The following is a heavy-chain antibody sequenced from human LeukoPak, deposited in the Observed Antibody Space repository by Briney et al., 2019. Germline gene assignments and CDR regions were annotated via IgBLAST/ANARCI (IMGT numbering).Heavy chain of an antibody. V-gene: IGHV3-7*01. D-gene: IGHD3-22*01. CDR1: GFTFGGDW. J-gene: IGHJ3*02. CDR2: IKPDGTEK. CDR3: VRYYDPPVGDAFDI. Sequence: QPGGSLRLSCVASGFTFGGDWMSWVRQAPGKGLEWVANIKPDGTEKYYVDSVKGRFTISRVNAKNSLYLQLNSLRAEDTAVYYCVRYYDPPVGDAFDIWGPGTMVTVSS.